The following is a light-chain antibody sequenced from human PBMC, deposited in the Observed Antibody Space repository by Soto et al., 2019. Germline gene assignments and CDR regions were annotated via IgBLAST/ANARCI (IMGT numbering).Light chain of an antibody. Sequence: ETVMTQSPATLSVSPGERATLSCRASQSVNSDLAWYQQKPGQAPRLLIYGASTRATGIPARFSGSGSGTKFTLTISSLQSEDFAVYYCHQYDNWPETFGQGTKV. CDR3: HQYDNWPET. CDR1: QSVNSD. V-gene: IGKV3-15*01. CDR2: GAS. J-gene: IGKJ1*01.